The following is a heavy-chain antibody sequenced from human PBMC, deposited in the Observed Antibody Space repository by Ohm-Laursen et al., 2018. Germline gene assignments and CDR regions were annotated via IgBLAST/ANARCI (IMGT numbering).Heavy chain of an antibody. CDR1: GGSISSSGYY. CDR2: IYYSGST. J-gene: IGHJ4*02. Sequence: TLSLTCTVSGGSISSSGYYWSWIRQHPGKGLEWIGYIYYSGSTYYNPSLKSRVTISVDTSKNQFSLKLSSVTAADTAVYYCARVGREMATIDYWGQGTLVTVSS. V-gene: IGHV4-31*03. CDR3: ARVGREMATIDY. D-gene: IGHD5-24*01.